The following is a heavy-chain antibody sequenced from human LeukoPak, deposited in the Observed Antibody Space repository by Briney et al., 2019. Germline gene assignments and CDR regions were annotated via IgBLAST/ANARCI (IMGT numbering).Heavy chain of an antibody. CDR2: IYYGGTT. CDR3: ARGGATVTDY. D-gene: IGHD4-17*01. Sequence: PSEILSLTCTVSGGSISDDGYYWSWIRQLPGKGLEWIGHIYYGGTTEYNPSLESRITISVATSKTQFSLKLNSVTAADTAVYYCARGGATVTDYWGQGNLVTVSS. V-gene: IGHV4-31*03. CDR1: GGSISDDGYY. J-gene: IGHJ4*02.